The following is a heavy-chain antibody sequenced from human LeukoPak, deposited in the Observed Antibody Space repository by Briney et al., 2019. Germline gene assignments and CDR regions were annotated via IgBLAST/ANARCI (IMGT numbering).Heavy chain of an antibody. CDR2: IWYDGNTK. V-gene: IGHV3-33*06. CDR1: GFTFSSYA. D-gene: IGHD3-10*01. CDR3: AKALGSYFPYYYMDV. Sequence: PGRSLRLSCAASGFTFSSYAIHWVRQAPGKGLEWVAVIWYDGNTKYYADSVKGRFTISRDNSKNTLYLEMNSLRAEDTAMYYCAKALGSYFPYYYMDVWVKGTTVTVSS. J-gene: IGHJ6*03.